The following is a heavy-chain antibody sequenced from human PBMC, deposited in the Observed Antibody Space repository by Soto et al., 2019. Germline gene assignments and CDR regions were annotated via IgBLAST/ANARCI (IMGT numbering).Heavy chain of an antibody. J-gene: IGHJ4*02. CDR3: ARISPIGILDY. CDR2: IDYDNDK. Sequence: SGPTLVNPKQTLTLTCSFSGFSLNTGAMRMSWMRQPPGKALEWLARIDYDNDKFHTKSLKTRLTISKDTSKDQVVLTMSDMDPVDPATYFCARISPIGILDYWGPEIQVTVSS. V-gene: IGHV2-70*04. CDR1: GFSLNTGAMR. D-gene: IGHD2-21*01.